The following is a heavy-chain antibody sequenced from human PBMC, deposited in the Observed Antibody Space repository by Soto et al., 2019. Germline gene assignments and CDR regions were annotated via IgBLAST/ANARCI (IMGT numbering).Heavy chain of an antibody. D-gene: IGHD5-18*01. CDR3: VKVPRGPAMVGSYYYGVDV. J-gene: IGHJ6*02. CDR1: GFTFSNYD. V-gene: IGHV3-30*18. CDR2: ISYSGNYK. Sequence: PGGSLRLSCAASGFTFSNYDMHWVRQAPGKGLDWVAVISYSGNYKYYADSVKGRFTISRDNSKNTLYLQMNSLRAEDTGVYYFVKVPRGPAMVGSYYYGVDVWGQGT.